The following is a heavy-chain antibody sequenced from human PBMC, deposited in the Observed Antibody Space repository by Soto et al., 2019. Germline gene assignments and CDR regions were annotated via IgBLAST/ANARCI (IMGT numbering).Heavy chain of an antibody. D-gene: IGHD4-4*01. V-gene: IGHV4-59*01. CDR2: IYYSGST. CDR3: ARGSSPTSFDY. J-gene: IGHJ4*02. Sequence: SETLSLTCTVSGGSISSYYWSWIRQPPGKGLEWIGYIYYSGSTNYNPSLKSRVTISVDTSKNQFSLKLSSVTAADTAVYYCARGSSPTSFDYWGQGTLVTV. CDR1: GGSISSYY.